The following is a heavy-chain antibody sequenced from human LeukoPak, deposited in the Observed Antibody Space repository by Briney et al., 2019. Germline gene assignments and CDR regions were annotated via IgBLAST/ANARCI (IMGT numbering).Heavy chain of an antibody. CDR1: GGSISSGGYS. CDR2: IYHSGST. Sequence: SETLSLTCAVSGGSISSGGYSWSWIRQPPGKGLEWIGYIYHSGSTYYNPSLKSRVTISVDTSKNQFSLKLSSVTAADTAVYYCAREGGDSGSWYDYWGQGTLVTVSS. D-gene: IGHD6-13*01. J-gene: IGHJ4*02. V-gene: IGHV4-30-2*01. CDR3: AREGGDSGSWYDY.